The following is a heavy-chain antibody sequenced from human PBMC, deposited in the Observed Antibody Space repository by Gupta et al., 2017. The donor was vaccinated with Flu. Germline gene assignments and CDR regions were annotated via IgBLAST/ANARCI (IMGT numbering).Heavy chain of an antibody. V-gene: IGHV4-61*01. CDR2: IHYSGTT. D-gene: IGHD4-17*01. CDR1: GGSVSSARHY. CDR3: ARDGYGGKGIDY. Sequence: QVQLQESGPGLVKTSETLSLTCTVSGGSVSSARHYWSWIRQPPGKGLEWIGNIHYSGTTNYNPSLKSRVTISVDTSKDQFSLMLSSVTAADTAMYYCARDGYGGKGIDYWGQGTLVTVSS. J-gene: IGHJ4*02.